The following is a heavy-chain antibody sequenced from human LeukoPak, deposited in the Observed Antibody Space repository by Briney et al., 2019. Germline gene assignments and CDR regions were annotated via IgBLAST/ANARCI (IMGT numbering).Heavy chain of an antibody. CDR2: INPNSGGT. Sequence: ASVKVPCKASGYTFTGYYMHWAQQAPGQGLEWMGRINPNSGGTNYAQKFQGRVTMTRDTSISTAYMELSRLRSDDTAVYYCARGLCGEDDFDSWGQGTMVTVSS. D-gene: IGHD2-21*01. J-gene: IGHJ3*02. CDR3: ARGLCGEDDFDS. CDR1: GYTFTGYY. V-gene: IGHV1-2*06.